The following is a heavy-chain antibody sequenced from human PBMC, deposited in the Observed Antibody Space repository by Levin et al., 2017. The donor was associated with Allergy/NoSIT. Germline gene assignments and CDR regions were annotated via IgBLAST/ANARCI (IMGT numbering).Heavy chain of an antibody. J-gene: IGHJ3*01. D-gene: IGHD1-1*01. V-gene: IGHV3-49*03. CDR3: ARRRTTGGYDDAFSV. Sequence: WFRQAPGKGLEWLGFIRSKAYGDTTEYAASVRGSFTLSLSDSKRIAYLQMKSLTSGDTAVYFCARRRTTGGYDDAFSVWGQGSIVTVSS. CDR2: IRSKAYGDTT.